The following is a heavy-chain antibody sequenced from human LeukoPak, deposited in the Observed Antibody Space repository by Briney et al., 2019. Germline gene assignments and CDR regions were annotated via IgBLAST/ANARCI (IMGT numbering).Heavy chain of an antibody. D-gene: IGHD3-22*01. Sequence: SVKVSCKASGGIFSSYAISWVRQAPGQGLEWMGRIIPIFGIANYAQKFQGRVTITADKSTSTAYMELSSLRSEDTAVYYCARALYYYDSSGYYYGAFDIWGQGTMVTVSS. V-gene: IGHV1-69*04. CDR1: GGIFSSYA. CDR2: IIPIFGIA. J-gene: IGHJ3*02. CDR3: ARALYYYDSSGYYYGAFDI.